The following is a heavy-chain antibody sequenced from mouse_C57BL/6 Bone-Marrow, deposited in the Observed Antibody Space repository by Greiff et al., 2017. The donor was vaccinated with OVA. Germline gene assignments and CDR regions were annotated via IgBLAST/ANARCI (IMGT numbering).Heavy chain of an antibody. CDR1: GFTFSDYY. CDR2: ISTGGGST. Sequence: VQLQESGGGLVQPGGSLKLSCEASGFTFSDYYMYWVRQTPEKRLEWVAYISTGGGSTYYPDTVKGRFTFSRANATNTLYLQVSRLKSEDTAVYYCAKVITTVVAGNWYFDVWGTGTTVTVAS. D-gene: IGHD1-1*01. CDR3: AKVITTVVAGNWYFDV. J-gene: IGHJ1*03. V-gene: IGHV5-12*01.